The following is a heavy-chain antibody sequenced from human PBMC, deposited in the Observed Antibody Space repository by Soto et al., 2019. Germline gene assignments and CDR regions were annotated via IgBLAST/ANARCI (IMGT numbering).Heavy chain of an antibody. D-gene: IGHD3-9*01. V-gene: IGHV3-30-3*01. J-gene: IGHJ4*02. CDR3: ARDPNYDILTGPHF. CDR1: GFTFSSYA. Sequence: GGSLRLSCTASGFTFSSYAMHWVRQAPGKGLEWVAVVSHDGFNKYYADSVKGRFTISRDNSKNTLYLQLNSLRAEDTAVYYCARDPNYDILTGPHFWGQGTLVPVSS. CDR2: VSHDGFNK.